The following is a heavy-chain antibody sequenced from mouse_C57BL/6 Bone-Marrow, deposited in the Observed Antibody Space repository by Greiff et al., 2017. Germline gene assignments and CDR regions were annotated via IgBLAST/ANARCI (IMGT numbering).Heavy chain of an antibody. D-gene: IGHD3-1*01. V-gene: IGHV1-52*01. J-gene: IGHJ2*01. CDR2: IDPSDSQT. Sequence: QVQLQQPGAELVRPGSSVKLSCKASGYTFTSYWMHWVKQRPIQGLEWIGNIDPSDSQTHYNQKFKDKATLTVDKSSSTAYMQLSSLTSADSAVYYCARWSEGAALPYYVDYWGQGTTLTVSS. CDR1: GYTFTSYW. CDR3: ARWSEGAALPYYVDY.